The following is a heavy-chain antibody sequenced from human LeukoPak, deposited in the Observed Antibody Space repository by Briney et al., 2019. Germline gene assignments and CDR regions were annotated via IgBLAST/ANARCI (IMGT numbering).Heavy chain of an antibody. D-gene: IGHD2-21*02. CDR3: TSLRNCGGDCFFPH. CDR2: SRNKAKSYST. CDR1: GFTFSEQY. V-gene: IGHV3-72*01. J-gene: IGHJ1*01. Sequence: GGSLRLSCTASGFTFSEQYMDWFRQAPGKGLEWVGRSRNKAKSYSTEYAASVKGRFTISRDESKNSLYLQMNSLKTEDTAVYYCTSLRNCGGDCFFPHWGQGTLVTVSS.